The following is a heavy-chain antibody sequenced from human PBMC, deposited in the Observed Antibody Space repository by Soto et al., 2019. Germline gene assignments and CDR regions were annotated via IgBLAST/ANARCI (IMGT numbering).Heavy chain of an antibody. CDR3: ANSVVAGLGYYSDY. V-gene: IGHV2-5*02. Sequence: QITLKESGPTLVKPTQPLTLTCTFSGFSLSSTRVAVGWIRQPPGKALEWLALIYWDDDKRYSPLLKSRLTITKDTSKNQVVLTRTNMDPVDTATYDCANSVVAGLGYYSDYGGQGTLVTVSS. D-gene: IGHD6-19*01. CDR1: GFSLSSTRVA. CDR2: IYWDDDK. J-gene: IGHJ4*02.